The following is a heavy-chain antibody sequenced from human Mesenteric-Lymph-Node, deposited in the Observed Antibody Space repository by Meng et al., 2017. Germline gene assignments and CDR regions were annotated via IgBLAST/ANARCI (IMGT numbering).Heavy chain of an antibody. CDR1: GFTFSSYW. CDR2: IKQDGSEK. J-gene: IGHJ4*02. V-gene: IGHV3-7*01. CDR3: ARARGSYDFDY. Sequence: GESLKISCAASGFTFSSYWMSWVRQAPGKGLEWVANIKQDGSEKYHVDSVKGRFTISRDNAKNSLYLQMNSLRAEDTAVYYCARARGSYDFDYWGQGTLVTVAS. D-gene: IGHD1-26*01.